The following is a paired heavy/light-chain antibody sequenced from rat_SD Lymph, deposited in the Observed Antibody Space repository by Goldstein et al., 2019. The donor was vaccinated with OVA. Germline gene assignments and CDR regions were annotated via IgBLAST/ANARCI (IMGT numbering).Light chain of an antibody. CDR2: FTN. CDR1: QNINKR. V-gene: IGKV15S2*01. Sequence: DIQMTQSPSVLSASVEDRVTLSCKASQNINKRLDWYQQKLGEAPKLLIYFTNNLRPGIPSRFSGSGSGTDYTLTISSLQPEDIATYYCYQYDSGWAFGGGTKLELK. CDR3: YQYDSGWA. J-gene: IGKJ1*01.
Heavy chain of an antibody. V-gene: IGHV2S63*01. CDR2: VWSGGNT. Sequence: VQLKESGPFLVRPSQTLSLTCTVSGFSLTDYSVHWVRQPPGKGLEWLGAVWSGGNTAYNSALKSRLSISRDTSKSQVFLEINSLQTEDTAIYYCTRGWGRNYCDYWGQGVMVTVSS. J-gene: IGHJ2*01. CDR3: TRGWGRNYCDY. CDR1: GFSLTDYS. D-gene: IGHD1-11*01.